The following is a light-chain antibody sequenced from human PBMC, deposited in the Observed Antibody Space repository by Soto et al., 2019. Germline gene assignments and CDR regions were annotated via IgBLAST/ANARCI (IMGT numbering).Light chain of an antibody. CDR2: NNS. J-gene: IGLJ2*01. CDR1: SSNIGSNT. V-gene: IGLV1-44*01. CDR3: AAWDDSLRGLE. Sequence: QSVLTQPPSASGTPGQMVTISCSGSSSNIGSNTENWYQQHPGMAPKLLIYNNSQRPSGVPDRFSGSKSGTSASLAISGLQSEEEADYYCAAWDDSLRGLEFGGGTKLTVL.